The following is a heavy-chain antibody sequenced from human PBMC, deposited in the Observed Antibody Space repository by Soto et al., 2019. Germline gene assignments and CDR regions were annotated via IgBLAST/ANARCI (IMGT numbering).Heavy chain of an antibody. V-gene: IGHV3-23*01. CDR1: GFGFSTYA. D-gene: IGHD6-19*01. J-gene: IGHJ4*02. CDR3: AKVEDSTGWAVVDS. Sequence: GVSLRLSCAASGFGFSTYAMSWVRQPPEKGLEWVSTTPATDDDTSYADSVTGRFIVSRDNSKNTLSLLMHSLRAEDTALYYCAKVEDSTGWAVVDSWGQGTLVTVSS. CDR2: TPATDDDT.